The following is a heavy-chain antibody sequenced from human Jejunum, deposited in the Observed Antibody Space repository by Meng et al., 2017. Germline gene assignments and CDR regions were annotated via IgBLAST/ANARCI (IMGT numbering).Heavy chain of an antibody. D-gene: IGHD6-13*01. CDR1: GASISDSNW. Sequence: VKLQESGQGLVKPSGTLSLTCAVSGASISDSNWWSWVRQPPGKGLEWIGEIYHTGTPNYNPSLKSRVTMSLDKSKNQFSLELTSVTAADTAVYYCARDLLGPAIAATGWFDPWGQGTLVTVSS. J-gene: IGHJ5*02. CDR3: ARDLLGPAIAATGWFDP. CDR2: IYHTGTP. V-gene: IGHV4-4*02.